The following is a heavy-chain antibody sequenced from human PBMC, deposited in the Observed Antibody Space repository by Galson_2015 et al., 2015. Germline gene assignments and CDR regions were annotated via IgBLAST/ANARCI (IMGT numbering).Heavy chain of an antibody. J-gene: IGHJ6*02. D-gene: IGHD3-9*01. Sequence: SLRLSCAASGFTFSGSAIHWVRQASGKGLEWVGRIRSKANNYATAYVASVNGRFTISRDDSKNMAYLQINSLKTEDTAVYYCTRLDDILISGIDVWGQGTTVTVSS. V-gene: IGHV3-73*01. CDR3: TRLDDILISGIDV. CDR1: GFTFSGSA. CDR2: IRSKANNYAT.